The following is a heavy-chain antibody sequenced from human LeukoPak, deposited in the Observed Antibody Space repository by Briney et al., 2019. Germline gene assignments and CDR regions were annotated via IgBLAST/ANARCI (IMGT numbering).Heavy chain of an antibody. CDR2: VNPSGGST. D-gene: IGHD5-18*01. J-gene: IGHJ4*02. V-gene: IGHV1-46*01. CDR1: GYTFTSYY. CDR3: ARIDTAGDH. Sequence: ASVTVSCKASGYTFTSYYLHWVRQAPGQGLEWMGRVNPSGGSTTYAQKFQGRVTMTTDTSTSTVYMELSSLGSEDTAIYYCARIDTAGDHWGQGTLVTVSS.